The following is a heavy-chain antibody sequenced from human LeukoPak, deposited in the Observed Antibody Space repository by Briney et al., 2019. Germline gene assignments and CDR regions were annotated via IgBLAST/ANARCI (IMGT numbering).Heavy chain of an antibody. CDR2: ISSSSSTI. CDR1: GCTFSSYS. J-gene: IGHJ6*03. Sequence: GGSLRLSCAASGCTFSSYSMNWVRQAPGKGLEWVSYISSSSSTIYYADSVKGRFTISRDNAKNSLYLQMNSLSAEDTAVYYCARGNIAALSAYYYYYMDVWGKGTTVTVSS. V-gene: IGHV3-48*01. CDR3: ARGNIAALSAYYYYYMDV. D-gene: IGHD6-6*01.